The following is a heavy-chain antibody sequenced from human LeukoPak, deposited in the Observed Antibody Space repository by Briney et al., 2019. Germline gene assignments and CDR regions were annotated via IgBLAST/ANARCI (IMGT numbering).Heavy chain of an antibody. CDR1: AYTFIDFH. CDR3: ARERPDTVMMMGRFDP. CDR2: INPKSGVT. D-gene: IGHD5-18*01. Sequence: ASVKVSCKASAYTFIDFHIHWVRRAPGQGLEWMGWINPKSGVTNYAQKFQGRVTLTRDTSISTAYMDLSRLTSNDTAVYYCARERPDTVMMMGRFDPWGQGTQVTVSS. J-gene: IGHJ5*02. V-gene: IGHV1-2*02.